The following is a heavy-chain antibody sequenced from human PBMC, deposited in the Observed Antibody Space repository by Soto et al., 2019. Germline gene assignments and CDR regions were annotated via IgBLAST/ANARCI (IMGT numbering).Heavy chain of an antibody. CDR1: GYTFTGYY. CDR2: INPNSGGT. J-gene: IGHJ4*02. Sequence: ASVKVSCKASGYTFTGYYMHWVRQAPGQGLEWMGWINPNSGGTNYAQKFQGWVTMTRDTSISTAYMELSRLRADDTAVYCCGREGAGGGSYYDYWGQGTLVTVSS. V-gene: IGHV1-2*04. CDR3: GREGAGGGSYYDY. D-gene: IGHD1-26*01.